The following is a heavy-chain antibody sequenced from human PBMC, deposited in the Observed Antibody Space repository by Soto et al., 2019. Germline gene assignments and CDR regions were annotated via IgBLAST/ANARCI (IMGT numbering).Heavy chain of an antibody. Sequence: ASVKVSCKASGYTFTSYGISWVRQAPGQGLEWMGWISAYNGNTNYAQKLQGRVTMTTDTSTSTAYMELRSLRSDDTAVYYCARDAGGAQAYCGGDCYSYDAFDIWGQGTMVTVSS. CDR3: ARDAGGAQAYCGGDCYSYDAFDI. J-gene: IGHJ3*02. D-gene: IGHD2-21*02. V-gene: IGHV1-18*01. CDR1: GYTFTSYG. CDR2: ISAYNGNT.